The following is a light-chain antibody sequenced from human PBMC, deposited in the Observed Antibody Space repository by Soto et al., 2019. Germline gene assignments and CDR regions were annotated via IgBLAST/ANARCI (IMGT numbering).Light chain of an antibody. V-gene: IGKV1-6*01. Sequence: ALPMTQSPSSLSASVGDRVTITCRASQGIRSDLGWYQQKPGIAPKLLIYGASTLQSGVPSRFSGSGSGTDFTLTISSLQPEDFATYYCLQDYNYPHTFGQGTKLEIK. CDR2: GAS. CDR3: LQDYNYPHT. J-gene: IGKJ2*01. CDR1: QGIRSD.